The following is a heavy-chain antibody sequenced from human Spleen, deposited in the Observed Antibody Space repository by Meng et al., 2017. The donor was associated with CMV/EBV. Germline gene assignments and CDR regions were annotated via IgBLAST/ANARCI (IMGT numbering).Heavy chain of an antibody. CDR3: VASPDYGMDV. Sequence: GRSLKISCAGSGFTFRSHWMHWVRQPPGKGIVWVSRIKSDGSGTNYAASVKGRFTISTDNAKHTLHLQMNSLRAEDTAVYYCVASPDYGMDVWGQGTTVTVSS. CDR2: IKSDGSGT. J-gene: IGHJ6*02. CDR1: GFTFRSHW. V-gene: IGHV3-74*01. D-gene: IGHD2-2*01.